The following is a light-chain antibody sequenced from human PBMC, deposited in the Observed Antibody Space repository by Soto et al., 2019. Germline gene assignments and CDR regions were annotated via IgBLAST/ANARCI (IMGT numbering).Light chain of an antibody. Sequence: QSALTQPASVSGSPGQSITISCTGTSSDVGGYDYVSWYQQHPGKAPKLMIYDVTNRPSGVSTRFSASKSGNTASLTISGFQAEDEADYYCCSFSSITTRIFGGGTKLTVL. CDR2: DVT. V-gene: IGLV2-14*03. CDR1: SSDVGGYDY. J-gene: IGLJ2*01. CDR3: CSFSSITTRI.